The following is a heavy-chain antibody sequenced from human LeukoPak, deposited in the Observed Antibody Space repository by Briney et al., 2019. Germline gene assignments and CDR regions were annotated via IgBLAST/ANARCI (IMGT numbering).Heavy chain of an antibody. D-gene: IGHD3-3*01. V-gene: IGHV3-30*18. CDR2: ISYDGSNK. Sequence: GGSLRLSCAASGFTFSSYGMHWVRQAPGKGLEWVAVISYDGSNKYYADSVKGRFTISRDNSKNTLYLQMNSLRAEDTAVYYCAKDPTYYDVWSGYLDYWGQGTLVTVSS. CDR1: GFTFSSYG. J-gene: IGHJ4*02. CDR3: AKDPTYYDVWSGYLDY.